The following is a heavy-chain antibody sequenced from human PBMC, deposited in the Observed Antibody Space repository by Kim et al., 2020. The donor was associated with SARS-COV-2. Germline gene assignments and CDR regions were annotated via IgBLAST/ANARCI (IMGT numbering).Heavy chain of an antibody. Sequence: SETLSLTCAVSGVSITRHNWSWVRQTPGNVLEWIGEVFYTGSANYNPSLKSRVTMSVDTSKKQVSLRLTSVTAADTALYYCARNEAGAYYFDYWGRGTLVTVSS. CDR3: ARNEAGAYYFDY. CDR2: VFYTGSA. J-gene: IGHJ4*02. V-gene: IGHV4-4*02. CDR1: GVSITRHNW. D-gene: IGHD6-13*01.